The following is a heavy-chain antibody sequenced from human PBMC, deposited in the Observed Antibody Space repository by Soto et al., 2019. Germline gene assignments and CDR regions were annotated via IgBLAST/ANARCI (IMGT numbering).Heavy chain of an antibody. J-gene: IGHJ4*02. V-gene: IGHV3-23*03. CDR2: IHGGGNSA. Sequence: EVQLLESGGDLVQPGRSLRLSCAASGFTFSGYAMSWVRQAPGKGLEWVSVIHGGGNSAYYADSVKGRFTISRDNSKNTLYLQMSSLRGEDTAVYYCAKNRGRLTNSWHFDYWGQGTLVTVSS. CDR3: AKNRGRLTNSWHFDY. D-gene: IGHD3-9*01. CDR1: GFTFSGYA.